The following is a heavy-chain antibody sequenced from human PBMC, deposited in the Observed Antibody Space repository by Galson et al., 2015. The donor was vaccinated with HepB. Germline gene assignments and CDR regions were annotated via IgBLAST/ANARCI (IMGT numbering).Heavy chain of an antibody. D-gene: IGHD4-23*01. CDR2: ISYDGSNK. V-gene: IGHV3-30*18. J-gene: IGHJ4*02. CDR1: GFTFSSYG. Sequence: SLRLSCAASGFTFSSYGMHWVRQAPGKGLEWVAVISYDGSNKYYADSVKGRFTISRDNSKNTLYLQMNSLRAEDTAVYYCANSVFFGTTVEYFDYWGQGTLVTVSS. CDR3: ANSVFFGTTVEYFDY.